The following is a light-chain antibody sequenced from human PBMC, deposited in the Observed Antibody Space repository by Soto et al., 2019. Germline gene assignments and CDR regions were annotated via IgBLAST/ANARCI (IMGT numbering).Light chain of an antibody. CDR1: RSVDTD. CDR2: ATS. Sequence: EILTTQSPATLSVSPGDSASLSCRASRSVDTDLAWYQQKPGQAPRLLVFATSARATGVPDRFRGSRSGTDFTLTISSLQPEDSATYYCHQYYNRPPWTFGQGTKVDIK. J-gene: IGKJ1*01. CDR3: HQYYNRPPWT. V-gene: IGKV3-15*01.